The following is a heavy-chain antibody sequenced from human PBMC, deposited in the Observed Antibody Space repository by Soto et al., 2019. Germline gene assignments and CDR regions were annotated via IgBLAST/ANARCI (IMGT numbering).Heavy chain of an antibody. D-gene: IGHD3-3*01. CDR1: GFTFSSYS. Sequence: PGGSLRISCVASGFTFSSYSMNWVRQAPGKGLEWVSYISSSSSTIYYADSVKGRFTISRDNAKNSLYLQMNSLRDEDTAVYYCARVSRVSKRFLEWLPDADFDYWGQGT. J-gene: IGHJ4*02. CDR3: ARVSRVSKRFLEWLPDADFDY. V-gene: IGHV3-48*02. CDR2: ISSSSSTI.